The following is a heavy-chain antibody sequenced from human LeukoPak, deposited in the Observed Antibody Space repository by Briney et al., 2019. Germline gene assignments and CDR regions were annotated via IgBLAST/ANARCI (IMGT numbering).Heavy chain of an antibody. J-gene: IGHJ3*02. CDR3: ARDGVRSSGWSMPDAFDI. Sequence: ASVKVSCKASGYTFTSYYMHWVRQAPGQGLEWMGIINPSGGSTSYAQKFQGRVTMTRDTSTSTVYVELSSLRSEDTAVYYCARDGVRSSGWSMPDAFDIWGQGTMVTVSS. CDR2: INPSGGST. CDR1: GYTFTSYY. D-gene: IGHD6-19*01. V-gene: IGHV1-46*01.